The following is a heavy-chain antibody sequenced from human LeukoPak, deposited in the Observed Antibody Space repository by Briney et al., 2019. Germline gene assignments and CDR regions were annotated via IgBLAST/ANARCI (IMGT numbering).Heavy chain of an antibody. J-gene: IGHJ3*01. CDR1: GFTFKIAG. D-gene: IGHD2-15*01. CDR2: IRYDGSEK. Sequence: GGSLRLSCAVSGFTFKIAGMRWVREAPGRGVECVAFIRYDGSEKFYAGSVKGRFTISRDDSENTLYLYMNSLTPEDTAVYSCARGFRLTPPNDAFDAWGQGTMVAVSS. V-gene: IGHV3-30*02. CDR3: ARGFRLTPPNDAFDA.